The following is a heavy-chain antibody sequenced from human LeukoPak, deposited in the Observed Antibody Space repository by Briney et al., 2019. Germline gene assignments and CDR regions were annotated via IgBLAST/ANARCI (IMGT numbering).Heavy chain of an antibody. J-gene: IGHJ4*02. D-gene: IGHD3-10*01. CDR1: GGSISSYY. CDR2: IYYSGST. Sequence: SETLSLTCTVSGGSISSYYWSWIRQPPGKGLEWIGYIYYSGSTNYNPSLKSRVTISVDRSKNQFSLKLSSVTAADTAVYYCARTRSGSYWGWGQGTLVTVSS. CDR3: ARTRSGSYWG. V-gene: IGHV4-59*01.